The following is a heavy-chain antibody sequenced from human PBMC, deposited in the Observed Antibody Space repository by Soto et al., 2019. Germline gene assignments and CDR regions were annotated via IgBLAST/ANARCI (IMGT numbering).Heavy chain of an antibody. J-gene: IGHJ1*01. Sequence: PGGSLRLSCAASGFTFSSYGMHWVRQAPGKGLEWVAVISYDGSNKYYADSVKGRFTISRDNSKNTLYLQMNSLRAEDTAVYYCAKDRELVSSGDFQHWGQGTLVTVAS. V-gene: IGHV3-30*18. CDR1: GFTFSSYG. CDR3: AKDRELVSSGDFQH. CDR2: ISYDGSNK. D-gene: IGHD3-22*01.